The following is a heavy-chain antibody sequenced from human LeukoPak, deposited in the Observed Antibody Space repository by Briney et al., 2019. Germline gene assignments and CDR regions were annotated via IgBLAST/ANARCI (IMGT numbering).Heavy chain of an antibody. D-gene: IGHD6-19*01. CDR3: ANTVAGTRYYFDY. J-gene: IGHJ4*02. CDR1: GYTFTSYD. V-gene: IGHV1-8*01. Sequence: ASVKVSCKASGYTFTSYDINWVRQATGQGLEWMGWMNPNSGNTGYAQKFQGRVTMTRNTSISTAYMELSSLRSEDTAVYYCANTVAGTRYYFDYWGQGTLVTVSS. CDR2: MNPNSGNT.